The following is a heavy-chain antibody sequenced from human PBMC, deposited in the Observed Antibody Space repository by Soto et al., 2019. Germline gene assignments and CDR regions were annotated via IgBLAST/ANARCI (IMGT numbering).Heavy chain of an antibody. CDR2: YVPEDGKT. J-gene: IGHJ4*02. CDR1: GSTLSEFS. CDR3: ATGVGWGFIYSLQY. D-gene: IGHD1-26*01. V-gene: IGHV1-24*01. Sequence: QVQLEQSGAEVKKPGASVRVSCKISGSTLSEFSMHWVRQAPGKGLEWMGGYVPEDGKTIYAPKFQDRVIMTEDTSTDTAYMELSSLRSVDTAVYFCATGVGWGFIYSLQYWGQGTPVTVSS.